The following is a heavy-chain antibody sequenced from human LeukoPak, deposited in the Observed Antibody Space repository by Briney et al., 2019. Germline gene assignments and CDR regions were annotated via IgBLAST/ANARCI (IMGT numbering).Heavy chain of an antibody. D-gene: IGHD2-2*01. CDR3: ARGRCSSTSCFFDY. CDR1: GFTFSSYG. Sequence: GSLRLSCAASGFTFSSYGMHWVRQAPGKGLEWVAFIRYDGSNKYYADSVKGRFTISRDNSKNTLYLQMNSLRAEDTAVYYCARGRCSSTSCFFDYWGQGTLVTVSS. V-gene: IGHV3-30*02. J-gene: IGHJ4*02. CDR2: IRYDGSNK.